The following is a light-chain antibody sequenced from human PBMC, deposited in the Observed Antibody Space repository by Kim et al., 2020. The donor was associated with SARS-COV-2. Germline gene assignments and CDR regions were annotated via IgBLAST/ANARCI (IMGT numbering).Light chain of an antibody. CDR1: QSISSY. J-gene: IGKJ5*01. CDR2: AAS. CDR3: QQSYSTPLA. Sequence: DIQMTQSPSSLSASVGDRVTITCRASQSISSYLNWYQQKPGKAPKLLIYAASSLQSGVPSRFSGSGSGTDFTLTISSLQPEDFATYYCQQSYSTPLAFGAGTRREIK. V-gene: IGKV1-39*01.